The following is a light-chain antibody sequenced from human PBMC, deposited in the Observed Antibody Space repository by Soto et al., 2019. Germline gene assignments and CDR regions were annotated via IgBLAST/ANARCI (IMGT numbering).Light chain of an antibody. J-gene: IGLJ1*01. CDR1: SSDVGGYNY. V-gene: IGLV2-14*01. CDR2: EVS. CDR3: SSYTSISSLDV. Sequence: QSVLTQPASVSGSPGQSITISCTGSSSDVGGYNYVSWYQQHPGKAPKLMIYEVSNRPSGVSNRFSGSKSGNTASLTISGLQAEDEADYYCSSYTSISSLDVFGTGTKVNGL.